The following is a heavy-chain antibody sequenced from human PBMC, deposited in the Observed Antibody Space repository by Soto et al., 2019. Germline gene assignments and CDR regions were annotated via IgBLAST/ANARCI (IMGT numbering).Heavy chain of an antibody. Sequence: QVQLVESGGGVVQTGRSLRLSCAASGFTFSSYAMHWVRQAPGKGLEWVAVISYDGSNKYYADSVKGRFTISRDNSKNTLYLQMNSLRAEDTAVYYCARPYYYDSTPPDYWGQGTLVTVSS. V-gene: IGHV3-30-3*01. CDR1: GFTFSSYA. CDR3: ARPYYYDSTPPDY. CDR2: ISYDGSNK. J-gene: IGHJ4*02. D-gene: IGHD3-22*01.